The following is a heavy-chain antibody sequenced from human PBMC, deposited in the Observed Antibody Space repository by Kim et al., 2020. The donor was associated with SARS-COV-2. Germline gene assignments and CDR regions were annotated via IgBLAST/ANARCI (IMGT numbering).Heavy chain of an antibody. CDR2: T. CDR3: ATGGPHLKFDY. D-gene: IGHD1-26*01. Sequence: THYAQKFQGRVTMTRDTSISTAYMELSRLRSDDTAVYYCATGGPHLKFDYWGQGTLVTVSS. J-gene: IGHJ4*02. V-gene: IGHV1-2*02.